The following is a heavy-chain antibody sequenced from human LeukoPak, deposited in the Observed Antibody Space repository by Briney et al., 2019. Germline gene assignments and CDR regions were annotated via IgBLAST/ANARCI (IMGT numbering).Heavy chain of an antibody. J-gene: IGHJ4*02. D-gene: IGHD2-21*01. CDR3: AKAPVTTCRGAYCYPFDY. CDR2: ISDSGNT. CDR1: GFTLRSYA. V-gene: IGHV3-23*01. Sequence: GGSLRLSCAASGFTLRSYAMSWVRQAPGKGLEWVSAISDSGNTYYADSVKGRFTISRDSSKNTLFLQMNRLRPEDAAVYYCAKAPVTTCRGAYCYPFDYWGQGTLVTVSS.